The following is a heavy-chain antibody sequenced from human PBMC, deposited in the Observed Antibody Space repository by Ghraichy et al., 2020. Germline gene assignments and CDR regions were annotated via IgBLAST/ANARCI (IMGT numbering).Heavy chain of an antibody. CDR2: INHSGST. CDR3: ARGRLGTRRGYYYYGMDV. D-gene: IGHD1-7*01. Sequence: SETLSLTCAVYGGSFSGYYWSWIRQPPGKGLEWIGEINHSGSTNYNPSLKSRVTISVDTSKNQFSLKLSSVTAADTAVYFCARGRLGTRRGYYYYGMDVWGQGTTVTVS. CDR1: GGSFSGYY. J-gene: IGHJ6*02. V-gene: IGHV4-34*01.